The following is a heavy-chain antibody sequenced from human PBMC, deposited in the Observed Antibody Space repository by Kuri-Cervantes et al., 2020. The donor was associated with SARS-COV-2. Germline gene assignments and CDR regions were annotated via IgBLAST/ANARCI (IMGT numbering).Heavy chain of an antibody. V-gene: IGHV4-39*07. D-gene: IGHD3-10*01. CDR3: ASHLSLRAVFDY. Sequence: ESLKISCTVSGGSISSSSYYWSWIRQSPGEGLVWIGEINHTGSTNYNPSLKSRVTISVGASKNQFSLKLNSVTAADTALYFCASHLSLRAVFDYWGQGALVTVSS. CDR2: INHTGST. CDR1: GGSISSSSYY. J-gene: IGHJ4*02.